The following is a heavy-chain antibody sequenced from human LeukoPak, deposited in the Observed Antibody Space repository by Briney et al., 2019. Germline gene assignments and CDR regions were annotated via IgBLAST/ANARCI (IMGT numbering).Heavy chain of an antibody. D-gene: IGHD3-22*01. CDR1: GFTFSSYA. J-gene: IGHJ4*02. V-gene: IGHV3-23*01. CDR2: ITSSGGST. CDR3: AKDRPNYYDSSGHYYRRNGDY. Sequence: GGSLRLSCAASGFTFSSYAMSWVRQAPGKGLEWVSSITSSGGSTYYAGSVKGQSTISRDNSKNTVYLPMNSLRAEDTAVYYCAKDRPNYYDSSGHYYRRNGDYWGQGTLVTVSS.